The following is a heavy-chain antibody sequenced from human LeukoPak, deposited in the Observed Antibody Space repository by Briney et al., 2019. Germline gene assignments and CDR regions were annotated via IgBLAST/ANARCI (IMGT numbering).Heavy chain of an antibody. CDR3: AKDFYDYGGNLRDY. CDR2: ISGSGGST. CDR1: GFTLSSYA. Sequence: GGSLRLSCAVSGFTLSSYAMSWVRQAPGKGLEWVSAISGSGGSTYYADSVKGRFTISRDNSKNTLYLQMNSLRAEDTAVYYCAKDFYDYGGNLRDYWGQGTLVTVSS. V-gene: IGHV3-23*01. D-gene: IGHD4-23*01. J-gene: IGHJ4*02.